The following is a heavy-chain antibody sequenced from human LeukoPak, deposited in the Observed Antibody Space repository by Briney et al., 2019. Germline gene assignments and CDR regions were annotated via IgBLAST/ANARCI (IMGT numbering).Heavy chain of an antibody. CDR1: GYTFTDYY. V-gene: IGHV1-2*02. J-gene: IGHJ5*02. CDR2: INPNSGGT. CDR3: ARDSIAVAATEWFDP. D-gene: IGHD6-19*01. Sequence: ASVKVSCKASGYTFTDYYIHWVRQAPGQGLEWMGWINPNSGGTNYAQKFQGRVTTTRDTSISTAYMELSRLRSDDTAVYYCARDSIAVAATEWFDPWGQGTLVTVSS.